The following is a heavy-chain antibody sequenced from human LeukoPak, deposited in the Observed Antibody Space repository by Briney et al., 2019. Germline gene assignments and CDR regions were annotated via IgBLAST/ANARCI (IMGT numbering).Heavy chain of an antibody. D-gene: IGHD6-19*01. J-gene: IGHJ4*02. V-gene: IGHV3-66*01. CDR3: ARDGSGWYFDY. CDR1: GFTVSSNY. Sequence: PGGSLRLSCAASGFTVSSNYMSWVRQAPGKGLEWVSVIYSGGSTYYADSVKGRFTISRDNSKNTLYLQMNSLRAEDTAVYYCARDGSGWYFDYWGQGTLDTVSS. CDR2: IYSGGST.